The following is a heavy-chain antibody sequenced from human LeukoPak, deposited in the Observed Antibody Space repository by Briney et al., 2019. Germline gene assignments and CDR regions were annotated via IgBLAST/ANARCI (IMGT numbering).Heavy chain of an antibody. CDR2: IRYDGSNK. D-gene: IGHD5-18*01. V-gene: IGHV3-30*02. J-gene: IGHJ4*02. Sequence: GGSLRLSCAASGFTFSSYGMHWVRQAPGKGLEWVAFIRYDGSNKYYADSVKGRFTISRDNSKNTLYLQMNSLRAEDTAVYYCAKGRDTAMVTIDYWGQGTLVTVSS. CDR3: AKGRDTAMVTIDY. CDR1: GFTFSSYG.